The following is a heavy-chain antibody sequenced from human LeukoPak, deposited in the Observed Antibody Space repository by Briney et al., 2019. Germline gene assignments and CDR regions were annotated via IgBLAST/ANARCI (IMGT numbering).Heavy chain of an antibody. V-gene: IGHV4-59*01. Sequence: SETLSLPCTVSGDSIRNYYWSWIRQPPGKGLEWIGDIFYSGSTNYNPSLKSRVTISLDTSKNQFSLKLNSVTAADTAVYFCARTTEGGYTYDYFYYYYMDVWGKGTTVTISS. CDR1: GDSIRNYY. CDR2: IFYSGST. D-gene: IGHD5-18*01. J-gene: IGHJ6*03. CDR3: ARTTEGGYTYDYFYYYYMDV.